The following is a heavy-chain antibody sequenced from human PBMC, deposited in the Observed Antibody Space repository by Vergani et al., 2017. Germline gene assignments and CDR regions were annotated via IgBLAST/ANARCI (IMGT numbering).Heavy chain of an antibody. J-gene: IGHJ3*02. Sequence: EVQLLESGGGLVQPGGSLRLSCGASGFTFSSYAMTWVRQAPGKGLEWVSAISGSGGNTFYTDSVKGRFTISRDNSKDTLYLQMDSLRAEDTAVYYCARDHRDYNNYPGTFDIWGQGSMVTVSS. D-gene: IGHD5-24*01. CDR2: ISGSGGNT. CDR1: GFTFSSYA. CDR3: ARDHRDYNNYPGTFDI. V-gene: IGHV3-23*01.